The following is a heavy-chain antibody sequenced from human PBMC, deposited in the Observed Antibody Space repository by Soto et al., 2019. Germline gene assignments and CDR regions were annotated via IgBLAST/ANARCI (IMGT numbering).Heavy chain of an antibody. D-gene: IGHD3-10*01. J-gene: IGHJ3*02. CDR1: GYSFTSYW. CDR2: IYPGDSDT. CDR3: ARPPLGDSPEGMDAFDI. V-gene: IGHV5-51*01. Sequence: GESLKISCKGSGYSFTSYWIGWVRQMPGKGLEGMGIIYPGDSDTRYSPSFQGQVTISADKSISTAYLQWSSLKASDTAMYYCARPPLGDSPEGMDAFDIWGQGTMVTVSS.